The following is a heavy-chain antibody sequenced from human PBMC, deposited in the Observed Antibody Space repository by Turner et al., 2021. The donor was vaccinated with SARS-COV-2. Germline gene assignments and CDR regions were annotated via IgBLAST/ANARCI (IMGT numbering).Heavy chain of an antibody. J-gene: IGHJ5*02. Sequence: QVQLVESGGGVVQPGRSLRLSCAASGFTFSSYAMHWVRQAPGKGLEWVAVISYDGSNKYYADSVKGRFTISRDNSKNTLDLQMNSLRAEDTAVYYCAKGIAAAGTMGSWGQGTLVTVSS. CDR3: AKGIAAAGTMGS. CDR1: GFTFSSYA. CDR2: ISYDGSNK. V-gene: IGHV3-30*04. D-gene: IGHD6-13*01.